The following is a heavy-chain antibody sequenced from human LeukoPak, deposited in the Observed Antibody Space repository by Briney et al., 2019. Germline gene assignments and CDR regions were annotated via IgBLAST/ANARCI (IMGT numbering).Heavy chain of an antibody. Sequence: QTLSLTCAISGDSVSSDSAAWSWIRQSPSRGLEWLGRTFYRSKWYNDYAVSVKSRITINPDTSNNQFSLQLNSVTPEDTAVYYCARGVHSYYFDYWGQGTLVTVSS. J-gene: IGHJ4*02. D-gene: IGHD3-10*01. CDR2: TFYRSKWYN. CDR1: GDSVSSDSAA. V-gene: IGHV6-1*01. CDR3: ARGVHSYYFDY.